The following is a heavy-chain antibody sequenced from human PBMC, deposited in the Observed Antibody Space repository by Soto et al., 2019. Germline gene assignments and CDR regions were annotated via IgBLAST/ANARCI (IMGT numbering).Heavy chain of an antibody. V-gene: IGHV4-38-2*02. J-gene: IGHJ6*02. CDR2: IYHSVST. D-gene: IGHD3-16*01. CDR1: GYSINSDDY. Sequence: SETLSLTCTVSGYSINSDDYWGWIRQPPGKGLEWIASIYHSVSTYYNPSLKSRLTMSLDTSQNQFSLRLASVADADSAVYYCARVPSPFDYYYAMDVWGQGTTVTVSS. CDR3: ARVPSPFDYYYAMDV.